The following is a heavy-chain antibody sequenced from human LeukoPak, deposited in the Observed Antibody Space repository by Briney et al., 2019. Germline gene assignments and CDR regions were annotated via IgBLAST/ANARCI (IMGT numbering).Heavy chain of an antibody. J-gene: IGHJ4*02. CDR1: GGSFSSYY. Sequence: SETLSLTCAVYGGSFSSYYWSWIRQPPGKGLEWIGCIYYSGSTNYNPSLKSRVTISVDTSKNQFSLKLNSVTAADTDVYYCARVINYYGSGSYFLFDYWGQGTLVTVSS. CDR2: IYYSGST. D-gene: IGHD3-10*01. V-gene: IGHV4-59*01. CDR3: ARVINYYGSGSYFLFDY.